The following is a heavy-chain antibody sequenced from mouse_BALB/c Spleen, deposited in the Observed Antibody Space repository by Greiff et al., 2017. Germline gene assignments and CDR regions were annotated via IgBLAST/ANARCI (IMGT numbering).Heavy chain of an antibody. CDR2: ISSGGST. J-gene: IGHJ4*01. V-gene: IGHV5-6-5*01. CDR3: AGSTTSEYYAMDY. Sequence: DVMLVESGGGLVKPGGSLKLSCAASGFTFSSYAMSWVRQTPEKRLEWVASISSGGSTYYPDSVKGRFTISRDNARNILYLQMSSLRSEDTAMYYCAGSTTSEYYAMDYWGQGTSVTVSS. CDR1: GFTFSSYA. D-gene: IGHD6-1*01.